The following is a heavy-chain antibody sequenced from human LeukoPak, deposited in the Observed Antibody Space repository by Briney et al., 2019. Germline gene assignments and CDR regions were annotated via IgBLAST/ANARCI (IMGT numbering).Heavy chain of an antibody. J-gene: IGHJ6*02. CDR1: GFTFSSYA. CDR2: ISSNGGST. D-gene: IGHD1-26*01. Sequence: GRSLRLSCAASGFTFSSYAMHWVRQAPGKGLEYVSAISSNGGSTYYANSVKGRFTISRDNSKNTLYLQMGSLRAEDMAVYYCARVYGSYYYYGMDVWGQGTTVTVSS. CDR3: ARVYGSYYYYGMDV. V-gene: IGHV3-64*01.